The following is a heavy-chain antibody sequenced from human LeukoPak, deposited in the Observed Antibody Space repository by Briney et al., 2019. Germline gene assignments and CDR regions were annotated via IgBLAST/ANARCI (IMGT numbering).Heavy chain of an antibody. CDR1: GFTFSSYE. CDR3: AKDLGYSGSYFDGSWDY. CDR2: ISGSGGST. D-gene: IGHD1-26*01. Sequence: PGGSLRLSCAASGFTFSSYEMNWVRQAPGKGLEWVSAISGSGGSTYYADSVKGRFTISRDNSKNTLYLQMNSLRAEDTAVYYCAKDLGYSGSYFDGSWDYWGQGTLVTVSS. V-gene: IGHV3-23*01. J-gene: IGHJ4*02.